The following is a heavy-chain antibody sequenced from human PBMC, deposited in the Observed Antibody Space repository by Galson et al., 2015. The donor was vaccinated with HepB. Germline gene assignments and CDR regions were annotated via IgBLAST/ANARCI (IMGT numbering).Heavy chain of an antibody. CDR1: GGTFSSYA. V-gene: IGHV1-69*13. J-gene: IGHJ6*03. Sequence: SVKVSCKASGGTFSSYAISWVRQAPGQGLEWMGGIIPIFGTANYAQKFQGRVTITADESTSTAYMELSSLRSEDTAVYYCARARGVLRFLEWLPNGWSSEHINYYYYYMDVWGKGTTVTVSS. CDR3: ARARGVLRFLEWLPNGWSSEHINYYYYYMDV. D-gene: IGHD3-3*01. CDR2: IIPIFGTA.